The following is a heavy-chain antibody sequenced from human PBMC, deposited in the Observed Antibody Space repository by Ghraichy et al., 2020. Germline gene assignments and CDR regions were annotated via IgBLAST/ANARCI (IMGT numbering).Heavy chain of an antibody. J-gene: IGHJ6*02. V-gene: IGHV4-4*09. Sequence: SETLSLTCTVSGGSISSYYWSWIRQPPGKGLEWIGYIYTSGSTNYNPSLKSRVTISVDTSKNQFSLKLSSVTAADTAVYYCARQKAAAGTLGYYGMDVWGQGTTVTVSS. CDR1: GGSISSYY. CDR2: IYTSGST. D-gene: IGHD6-13*01. CDR3: ARQKAAAGTLGYYGMDV.